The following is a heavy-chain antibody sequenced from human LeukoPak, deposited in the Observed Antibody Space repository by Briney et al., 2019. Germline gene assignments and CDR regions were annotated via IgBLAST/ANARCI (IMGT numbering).Heavy chain of an antibody. V-gene: IGHV4-39*07. Sequence: PSETLSHTCTVSGGSISSSSYYWGWIRQPPGKGLEWIGCIYYSGSTYYNPSLKSRVTISVDTSKNQFSLKLSSVTAADTAVYYCARDELDVVVTAIGWFDPWGQGTLVTVSS. CDR1: GGSISSSSYY. D-gene: IGHD2-21*02. CDR3: ARDELDVVVTAIGWFDP. J-gene: IGHJ5*02. CDR2: IYYSGST.